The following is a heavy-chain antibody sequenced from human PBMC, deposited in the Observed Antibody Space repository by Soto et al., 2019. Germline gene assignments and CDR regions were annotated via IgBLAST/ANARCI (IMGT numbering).Heavy chain of an antibody. Sequence: QVQLVQSGAEVKKPGASVKVSCKASGYTFTSYYMHWVRQAPGQGLEWMGIINSSGGSTSYAQKFQGRVTMTWDTSTSTVYMELSSLRSEDTAVYYCARPSVVTPLDYWGQGTLVTVSS. V-gene: IGHV1-46*03. J-gene: IGHJ4*02. CDR1: GYTFTSYY. CDR3: ARPSVVTPLDY. D-gene: IGHD2-21*02. CDR2: INSSGGST.